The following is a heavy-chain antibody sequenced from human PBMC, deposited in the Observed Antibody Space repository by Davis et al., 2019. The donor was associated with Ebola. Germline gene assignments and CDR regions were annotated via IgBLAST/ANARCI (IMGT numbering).Heavy chain of an antibody. CDR2: IWANGDHR. CDR3: VSDPPNSGFNFRD. J-gene: IGHJ1*01. CDR1: GFTFSDNA. D-gene: IGHD3-22*01. Sequence: GESLKISCAASGFTFSDNAMNWVRQAPGKGLEWVAFIWANGDHRDYADSVKGRFTISRDNSKNTLDLQMDSLRAEDTAVYYCVSDPPNSGFNFRDWGQGAQVAVSS. V-gene: IGHV3-33*08.